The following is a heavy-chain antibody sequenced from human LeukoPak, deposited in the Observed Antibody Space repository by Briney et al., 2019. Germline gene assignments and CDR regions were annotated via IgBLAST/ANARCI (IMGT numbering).Heavy chain of an antibody. D-gene: IGHD6-13*01. CDR3: ARDSVAAAVDLDY. CDR1: GYTFTGYY. V-gene: IGHV1-2*02. CDR2: INPNSGGT. J-gene: IGHJ4*02. Sequence: ASVRVSCKASGYTFTGYYMHWVRQAPGQGLEWMGWINPNSGGTNYAQKFQGRVTMTRDTSISTAYMELSRLRSDDTAVYYCARDSVAAAVDLDYWGQGTLVTVSS.